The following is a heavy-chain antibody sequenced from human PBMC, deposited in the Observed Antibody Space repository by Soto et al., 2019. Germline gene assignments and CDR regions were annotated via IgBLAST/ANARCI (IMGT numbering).Heavy chain of an antibody. CDR1: GFTFSSYA. J-gene: IGHJ6*02. V-gene: IGHV3-30-3*01. Sequence: PGGSLRLSCAASGFTFSSYAMHWVRQAPGKGLEWVAVISYDGSNKYYADSVKGRFTISRDNPKNTLYLQMNSLRAEDTAVYYCARDRAIVVVTAIQVSIYYYYGMDVWGQGTTVTVS. CDR2: ISYDGSNK. D-gene: IGHD2-21*02. CDR3: ARDRAIVVVTAIQVSIYYYYGMDV.